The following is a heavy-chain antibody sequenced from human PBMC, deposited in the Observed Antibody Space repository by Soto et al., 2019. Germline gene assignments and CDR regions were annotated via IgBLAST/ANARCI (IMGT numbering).Heavy chain of an antibody. D-gene: IGHD2-15*01. Sequence: EVQLVDSGGGSVQPGESLRLSCAGSGFTFSAYAMSWVRQAPGKGLEWVSSISASAITTYNTDSVRGRFTISRDNSRNTVYLQMNSLRAEDTAVYFCAKPPGFNNVVPAYFDYWGGGTRVTVSS. CDR2: ISASAITT. J-gene: IGHJ4*02. V-gene: IGHV3-23*04. CDR3: AKPPGFNNVVPAYFDY. CDR1: GFTFSAYA.